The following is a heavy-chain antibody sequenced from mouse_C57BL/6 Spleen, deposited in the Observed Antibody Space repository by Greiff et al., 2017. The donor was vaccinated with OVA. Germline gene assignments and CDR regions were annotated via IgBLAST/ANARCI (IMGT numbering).Heavy chain of an antibody. D-gene: IGHD1-1*01. CDR3: TLHYYGSTSWFAD. J-gene: IGHJ3*01. V-gene: IGHV14-1*01. CDR2: IDPEDGDT. CDR1: GFNIKDYY. Sequence: VQLKQSGAELVRPGASVKLSCTASGFNIKDYYMHWVKQRPEQGLEWIGRIDPEDGDTEYAPKFQGKATMTADKSSNTAYLQLSSLTSEDTAVYYCTLHYYGSTSWFADWGQGTLVTVSA.